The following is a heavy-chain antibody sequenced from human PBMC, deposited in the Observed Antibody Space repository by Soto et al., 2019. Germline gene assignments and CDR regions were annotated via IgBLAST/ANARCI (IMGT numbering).Heavy chain of an antibody. CDR1: GGSVSSGSYY. D-gene: IGHD4-4*01. J-gene: IGHJ6*02. CDR3: ARDRATVTTGSYYYGMDV. Sequence: SETLSLTCTVSGGSVSSGSYYWSWIRQPPGKGLEWIGYIYYSGSTNYNPALKSRVTISVDTSKNQFSLKLSTVTAADTAVYYCARDRATVTTGSYYYGMDVWGQGTTVTV. CDR2: IYYSGST. V-gene: IGHV4-61*01.